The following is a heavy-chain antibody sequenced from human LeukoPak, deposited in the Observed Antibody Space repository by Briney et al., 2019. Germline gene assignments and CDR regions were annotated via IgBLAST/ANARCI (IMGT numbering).Heavy chain of an antibody. CDR1: GYTLTELS. V-gene: IGHV1-24*01. Sequence: ASVKVSCKVSGYTLTELSMHWVRQAPGKGLEWMGGFDPEDGETIYAQKFQGRVTMTEDTSTDTAYMELSSLRSEATAVYYCATVVPAAHHDAFDIWGQGTMVTVSS. CDR2: FDPEDGET. J-gene: IGHJ3*02. CDR3: ATVVPAAHHDAFDI. D-gene: IGHD2-2*01.